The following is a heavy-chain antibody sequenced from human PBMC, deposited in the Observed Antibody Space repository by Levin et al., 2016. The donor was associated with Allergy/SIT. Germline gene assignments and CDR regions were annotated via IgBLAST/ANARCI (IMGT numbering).Heavy chain of an antibody. Sequence: GESLKISCAASGFTFSSYSMNWVRQAPGKGLEWVSYISSSSSTIYYADSVKGRFTISRDNAKNSLYLQMNSLRAEDTAVYYCARASRGCTNGVCYYYYYYYMDVWGKGTTVTVSS. D-gene: IGHD2-8*01. CDR1: GFTFSSYS. J-gene: IGHJ6*03. CDR2: ISSSSSTI. V-gene: IGHV3-48*01. CDR3: ARASRGCTNGVCYYYYYYYMDV.